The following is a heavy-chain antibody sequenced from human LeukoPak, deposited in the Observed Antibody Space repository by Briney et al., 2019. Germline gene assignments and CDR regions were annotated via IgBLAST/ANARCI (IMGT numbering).Heavy chain of an antibody. J-gene: IGHJ4*02. CDR1: GFTFGDYA. V-gene: IGHV3-49*03. Sequence: HTGGSLRLSCTASGFTFGDYAMSWFRQAPGKGLEWVGFIRSKAYGGTTEYAASVKGRFTISRDDSKSIAYLQMNSLKTEDTAVYYCTRYYYYSSGYYRDYWGQGTLVTVSS. CDR3: TRYYYYSSGYYRDY. D-gene: IGHD3-22*01. CDR2: IRSKAYGGTT.